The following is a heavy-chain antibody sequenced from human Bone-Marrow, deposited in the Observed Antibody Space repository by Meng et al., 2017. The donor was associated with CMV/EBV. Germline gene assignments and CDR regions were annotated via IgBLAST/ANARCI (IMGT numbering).Heavy chain of an antibody. CDR3: ASSFSGGSSGWWEY. V-gene: IGHV3-23*01. CDR1: GFTFSSYA. Sequence: GGSLRLSCAASGFTFSSYAMSWVRQAPGKGLEWVSAISGSGGSTYYADSVKGRFTISRDNSKNSLYLQMNSLRAEDTAVYYCASSFSGGSSGWWEYWGQGTLVTVSS. J-gene: IGHJ4*02. D-gene: IGHD6-19*01. CDR2: ISGSGGST.